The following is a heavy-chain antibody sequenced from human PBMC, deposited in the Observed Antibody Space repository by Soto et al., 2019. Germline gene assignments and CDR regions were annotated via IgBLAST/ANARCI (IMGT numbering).Heavy chain of an antibody. Sequence: QVQLVQSGAEVKKPGASVKVSCKVSGYTLTELSIHWVRQAPGKGLEWMGGDDSEDGEIIYAQKFQGRVTLAAGTTIETACLHLSRLRSAATAVYYCAPLRGQWLVRKFELWGQGTLVTVSS. CDR1: GYTLTELS. V-gene: IGHV1-24*01. J-gene: IGHJ4*02. CDR3: APLRGQWLVRKFEL. D-gene: IGHD6-19*01. CDR2: DDSEDGEI.